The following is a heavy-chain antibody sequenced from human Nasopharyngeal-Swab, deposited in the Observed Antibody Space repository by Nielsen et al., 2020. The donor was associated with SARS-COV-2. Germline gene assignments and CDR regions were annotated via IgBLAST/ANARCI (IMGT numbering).Heavy chain of an antibody. V-gene: IGHV4-31*03. J-gene: IGHJ4*02. CDR2: IYYSGST. CDR1: GGSISSGGYY. Sequence: LRLSCTVSGGSISSGGYYWSWLRQHPGKGLEWIGYIYYSGSTYYNPSLKSRVTISVDTSKNQFSLKLSSVTAADTAVYYCARETLGLGIVVGDYWGQGTLVTVSS. CDR3: ARETLGLGIVVGDY. D-gene: IGHD3-22*01.